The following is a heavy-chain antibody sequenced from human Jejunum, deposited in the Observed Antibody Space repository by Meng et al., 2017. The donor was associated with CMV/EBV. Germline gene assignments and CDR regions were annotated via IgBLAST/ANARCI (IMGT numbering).Heavy chain of an antibody. Sequence: QITLKESGPTLGKPXXTLTRTCSFSGVSPSTSGEGVGWICQPPGKALEWLALIYRGDDKRYSPSLNSRLTIAKDTSKNEVVLTLTNMGPIDTGTYYCAHFVGGYYPSRPDYWGQGTLVTVSS. V-gene: IGHV2-5*02. CDR2: IYRGDDK. D-gene: IGHD1-26*01. J-gene: IGHJ4*02. CDR3: AHFVGGYYPSRPDY. CDR1: GVSPSTSGEG.